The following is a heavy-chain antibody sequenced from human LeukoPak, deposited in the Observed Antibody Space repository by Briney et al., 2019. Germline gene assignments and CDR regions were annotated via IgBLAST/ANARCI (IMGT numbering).Heavy chain of an antibody. CDR3: ARGAYGDYDY. J-gene: IGHJ4*02. V-gene: IGHV3-23*01. Sequence: PGGSLRLSCAASGFTFNNYAVSWVRQAPGKGLEWVSAISSSGSSTYYADSVKGRFTISRDNSKNTLYLQMNSLRAEDTAAYYCARGAYGDYDYWGQGTLVTVSS. CDR1: GFTFNNYA. CDR2: ISSSGSST. D-gene: IGHD4-17*01.